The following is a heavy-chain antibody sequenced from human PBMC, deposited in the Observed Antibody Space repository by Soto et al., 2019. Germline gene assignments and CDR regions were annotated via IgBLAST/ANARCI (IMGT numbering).Heavy chain of an antibody. J-gene: IGHJ6*03. CDR2: GGSGGST. CDR3: VKFRGRAYHYYYMDV. D-gene: IGHD3-16*01. CDR1: GFSFSTYG. Sequence: DVQLLESGGGLEQRGGSRRLSCAASGFSFSTYGMTWVRQAPGKGLEWVSYGGSGGSTYYAESVKGRFTISRDNSKNTLYLQMNSLRAEDTAVYYCVKFRGRAYHYYYMDVWGNGTTVIVSS. V-gene: IGHV3-23*01.